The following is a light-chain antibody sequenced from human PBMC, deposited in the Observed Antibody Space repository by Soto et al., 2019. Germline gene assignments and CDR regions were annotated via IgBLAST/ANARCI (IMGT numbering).Light chain of an antibody. CDR3: QSYDSSLRGSV. Sequence: HSVLTQPPSVSGAPGQRVTISCTGSSSNIGAGYDVHWYQQLPGTAPKLLIYGNSNRPSGVPDRFSGSKSGTSASLAITGLQAEDEAAYYCQSYDSSLRGSVFGGGTKLTVL. J-gene: IGLJ2*01. CDR2: GNS. V-gene: IGLV1-40*01. CDR1: SSNIGAGYD.